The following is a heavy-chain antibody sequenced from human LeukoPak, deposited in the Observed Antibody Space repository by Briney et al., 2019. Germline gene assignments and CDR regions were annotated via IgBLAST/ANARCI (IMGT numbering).Heavy chain of an antibody. V-gene: IGHV4-59*01. Sequence: SETLSLTCTVSGGSISSYYWSWIRQPPGKGLEWIGYIYYSGSTNYNPSLKSRVTISVDTSKNQFSLKLSSVTAADTAVYYCAREELGYCSSTSCFWAFDIWGQGTMVTVSS. J-gene: IGHJ3*02. D-gene: IGHD2-2*01. CDR1: GGSISSYY. CDR2: IYYSGST. CDR3: AREELGYCSSTSCFWAFDI.